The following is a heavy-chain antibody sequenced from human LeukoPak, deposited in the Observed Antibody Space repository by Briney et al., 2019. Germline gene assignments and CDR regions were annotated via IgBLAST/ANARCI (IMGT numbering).Heavy chain of an antibody. Sequence: PGGSLRLSCAASGFTFSTYSMTRVRQAPGKGLEWVSSISGRSDYIYYADSVKGRFTISRDNAKNSLYLQMNSLRAEDTAVYYCARGLSSSWRTFDYWGQGTLVTVSS. V-gene: IGHV3-21*06. CDR2: ISGRSDYI. CDR3: ARGLSSSWRTFDY. D-gene: IGHD6-13*01. J-gene: IGHJ4*02. CDR1: GFTFSTYS.